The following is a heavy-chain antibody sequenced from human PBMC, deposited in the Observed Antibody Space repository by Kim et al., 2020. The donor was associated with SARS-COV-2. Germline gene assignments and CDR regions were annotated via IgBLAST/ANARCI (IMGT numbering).Heavy chain of an antibody. J-gene: IGHJ4*02. Sequence: TEYAASVKGRLTTSRDDSKRIAYLQMNSLKTEDTAVYYCTSHTAMAPPDYWGQGTLVTVSS. V-gene: IGHV3-49*02. CDR3: TSHTAMAPPDY. D-gene: IGHD5-18*01. CDR2: T.